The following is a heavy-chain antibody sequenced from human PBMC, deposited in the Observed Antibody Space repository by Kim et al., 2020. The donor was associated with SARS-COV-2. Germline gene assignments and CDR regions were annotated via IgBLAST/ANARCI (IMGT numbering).Heavy chain of an antibody. CDR1: GYTFTSYA. Sequence: ASVKVSCKASGYTFTSYAMHWVRQVPGQMLKWMGWINAGNANTKYSQKSKGKVTITRDTSASTAYMELSSLRSEDTAVYYCAKQIHISYTNWFDPWSQGTLVTVSS. CDR3: AKQIHISYTNWFDP. CDR2: INAGNANT. J-gene: IGHJ5*02. V-gene: IGHV1-3*01. D-gene: IGHD1-1*01.